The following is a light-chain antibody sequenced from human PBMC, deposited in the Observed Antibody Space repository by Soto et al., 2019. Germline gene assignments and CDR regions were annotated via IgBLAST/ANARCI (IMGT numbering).Light chain of an antibody. J-gene: IGLJ3*02. CDR3: QSYDTSLSGSDWV. CDR1: SSNIGAGYD. CDR2: GNS. Sequence: QAVVAQPPSVSGAPGQRVTISCTGSSSNIGAGYDVHWYQQLPGTAPKVLIYGNSNRPSGVPDRFSGSKSGTSASLAITGLQAEDEADYYCQSYDTSLSGSDWVFGGGTKLTVL. V-gene: IGLV1-40*01.